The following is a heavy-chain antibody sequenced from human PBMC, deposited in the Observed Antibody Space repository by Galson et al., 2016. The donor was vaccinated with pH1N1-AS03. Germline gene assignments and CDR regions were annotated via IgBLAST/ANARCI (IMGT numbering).Heavy chain of an antibody. CDR3: ARVYWSGPTPGTYGAFDI. D-gene: IGHD3-3*01. V-gene: IGHV4-4*02. CDR2: VYRSGST. Sequence: TLSLTCAVSGGSVSDNNWWSRVRQPPGKGLEWIGEVYRSGSTNYNPSLKSRVTISLDKSKNQLSLRLTSVTAADTAVYYCARVYWSGPTPGTYGAFDIWGRGTTVTVSS. CDR1: GGSVSDNNW. J-gene: IGHJ3*02.